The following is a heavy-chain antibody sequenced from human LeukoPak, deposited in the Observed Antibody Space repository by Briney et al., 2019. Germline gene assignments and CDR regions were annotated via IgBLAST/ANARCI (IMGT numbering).Heavy chain of an antibody. D-gene: IGHD3-10*01. CDR1: GGSINSHY. V-gene: IGHV4-59*11. CDR3: ASRPADTTWYGVFDY. CDR2: IFNTGNT. Sequence: SETLSLACSVSGGSINSHYWSWIRQPPGKRLEWIGYIFNTGNTNYNPSLASRVTMSVDTSRAQFFLRLSPVTAADTAIYYCASRPADTTWYGVFDYWSQGTLVTVSS. J-gene: IGHJ4*02.